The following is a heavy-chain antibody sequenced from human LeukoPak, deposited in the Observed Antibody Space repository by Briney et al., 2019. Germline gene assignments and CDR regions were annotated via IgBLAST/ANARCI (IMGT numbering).Heavy chain of an antibody. CDR3: ARVSRGYSCGLHYYYYYMDV. V-gene: IGHV4-34*01. CDR2: INHSGST. D-gene: IGHD5-18*01. CDR1: GGSFSGYY. J-gene: IGHJ6*03. Sequence: SETLSLTCAVYGGSFSGYYWSWIRQPPGKGLEWIGEINHSGSTNYNPSLKSRVTISVDTSKNQFSLKLSSVTAADTAVYYCARVSRGYSCGLHYYYYYMDVWGKGTTVTVSS.